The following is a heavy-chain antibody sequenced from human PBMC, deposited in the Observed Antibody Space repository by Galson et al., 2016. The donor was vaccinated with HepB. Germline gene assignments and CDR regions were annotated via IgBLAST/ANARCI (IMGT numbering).Heavy chain of an antibody. CDR2: IVDGDGSVT. CDR3: SRGSDF. J-gene: IGHJ4*02. CDR1: GFIFHDYS. Sequence: SLRLSCAASGFIFHDYSMYWVRQAPGKGLLWVSRIVDGDGSVTNYADSVKGRFTTSRDNGKNILYLQMNDLRTDDTGVYYCSRGSDFWGQGTLVTVSS. V-gene: IGHV3-74*01.